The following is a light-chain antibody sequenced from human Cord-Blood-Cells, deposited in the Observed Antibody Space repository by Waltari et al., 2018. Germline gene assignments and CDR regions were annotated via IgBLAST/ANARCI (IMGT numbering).Light chain of an antibody. CDR3: SSYTSSSTWV. CDR2: DVS. CDR1: SSDVGGYNY. Sequence: TQPASVSGSPGQSITISCTGTSSDVGGYNYVSWYQQHPGKAPKLMIYDVSNRPSGVSNRFSGSKSGNTASMTISGLQAEDEADYYCSSYTSSSTWVFGGGTKLTVL. V-gene: IGLV2-14*03. J-gene: IGLJ3*02.